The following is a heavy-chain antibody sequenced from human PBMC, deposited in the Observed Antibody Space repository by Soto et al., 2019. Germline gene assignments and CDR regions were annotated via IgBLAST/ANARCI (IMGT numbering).Heavy chain of an antibody. CDR1: GFTFSSYD. D-gene: IGHD5-12*01. J-gene: IGHJ3*02. Sequence: GGSLRLSCAASGFTFSSYDMHWVRQATGKGLEWVSAIGTAGDTHYPGSVKGRFTISRENAKNSLYLQMNSLRAGDTAVYYCARLVAMGAFDIWGQGTMVTVSS. CDR3: ARLVAMGAFDI. CDR2: IGTAGDT. V-gene: IGHV3-13*01.